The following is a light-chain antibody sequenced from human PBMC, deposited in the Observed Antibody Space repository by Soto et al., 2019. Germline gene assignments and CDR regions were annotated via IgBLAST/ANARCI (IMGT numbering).Light chain of an antibody. V-gene: IGKV3-20*01. CDR3: QQYGTSPRT. CDR2: GAS. J-gene: IGKJ1*01. Sequence: VLTQSPGILSLSSGERATLSCRASQSVTNSFLAWYQQKPGQAPRLLIYGASSRATGIPDRFSGSGSGTDFTLSINRLEPEDFGVYYCQQYGTSPRTFGRGTKVEIK. CDR1: QSVTNSF.